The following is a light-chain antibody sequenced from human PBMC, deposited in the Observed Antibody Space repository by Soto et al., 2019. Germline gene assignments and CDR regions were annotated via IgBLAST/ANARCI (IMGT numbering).Light chain of an antibody. J-gene: IGKJ2*01. Sequence: EIVMTQSPATLSVSPGERVTLSCRASQSVNNDLVWYQQKPGQAPRPLIYDASTRAAGIPVRFRGSRSGTDFTLTILSLQSEDLAVYYCQQYNNWPRTFGQGTKLEIK. CDR1: QSVNND. CDR2: DAS. V-gene: IGKV3-15*01. CDR3: QQYNNWPRT.